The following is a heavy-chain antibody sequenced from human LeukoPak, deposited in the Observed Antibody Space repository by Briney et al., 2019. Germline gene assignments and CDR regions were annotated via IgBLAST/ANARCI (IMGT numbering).Heavy chain of an antibody. CDR2: INHRGST. J-gene: IGHJ4*02. CDR3: ARGRWSFDY. CDR1: GGSFSGYY. V-gene: IGHV4-34*01. D-gene: IGHD5-24*01. Sequence: SETLSLTCAVYGGSFSGYYWSWIRQSPGKGLEWIGEINHRGSTNYNPSLKRRVTISVDTSKNQFSLKLSSVTAADTAVYYCARGRWSFDYWGQGTLVTVSS.